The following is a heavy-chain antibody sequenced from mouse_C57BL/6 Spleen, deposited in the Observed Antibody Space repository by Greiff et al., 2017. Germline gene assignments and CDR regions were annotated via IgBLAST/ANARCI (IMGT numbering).Heavy chain of an antibody. Sequence: QVQLQQPGAELVKPGASVKLSCKASGYTFTSYWMQWVKQRPGQGLEWIGEIDPADGYTNYNEKFKGKATLTVDTSSSTAYMQLRSLTSEDSAVYYCARWLPLYAMDYWGQGTSVTVSS. D-gene: IGHD2-2*01. J-gene: IGHJ4*01. CDR3: ARWLPLYAMDY. CDR1: GYTFTSYW. CDR2: IDPADGYT. V-gene: IGHV1-50*01.